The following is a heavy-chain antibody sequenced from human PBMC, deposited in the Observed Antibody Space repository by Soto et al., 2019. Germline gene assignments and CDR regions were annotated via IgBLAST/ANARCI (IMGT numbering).Heavy chain of an antibody. Sequence: SETLSLTXTVSGGSISSGGYYWSWIRQHPGKGLEWIGYIYYSGSTYYNPSLKSRVTISVDTSKNQFSLKLSSVTAADTAVYYCARDGIQLWFNYYGMDVWGQGTTVTVSS. CDR2: IYYSGST. CDR3: ARDGIQLWFNYYGMDV. V-gene: IGHV4-30-4*08. D-gene: IGHD5-18*01. CDR1: GGSISSGGYY. J-gene: IGHJ6*02.